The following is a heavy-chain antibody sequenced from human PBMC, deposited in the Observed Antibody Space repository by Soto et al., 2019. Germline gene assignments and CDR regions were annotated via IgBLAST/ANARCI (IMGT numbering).Heavy chain of an antibody. CDR3: AAEGGHCSGGSCEEYYYYGMDV. Sequence: LVKVSCKASGFTFTSSAVQWVRQARGQRLEWIGWIVVGSGNTNYAQKFQERVTITRDMSTSTAYMELSSLRSEDTAVYYCAAEGGHCSGGSCEEYYYYGMDVWGQGTTVTVSS. D-gene: IGHD2-15*01. CDR2: IVVGSGNT. CDR1: GFTFTSSA. V-gene: IGHV1-58*01. J-gene: IGHJ6*02.